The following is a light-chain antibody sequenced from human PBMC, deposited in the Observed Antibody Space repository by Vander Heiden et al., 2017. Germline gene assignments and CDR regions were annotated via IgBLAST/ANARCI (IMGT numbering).Light chain of an antibody. Sequence: QSVLTQPPSASGTHGQRVTISGSGSSSNIGSSTGNWYQQLPGTAPKLLIYSNNQRPSGVPDRFSGSKSGTSASLAISGLQSEDEADYYCAAWDDSLNGWVFGGGTKLTVL. J-gene: IGLJ3*02. CDR1: SSNIGSST. V-gene: IGLV1-44*01. CDR3: AAWDDSLNGWV. CDR2: SNN.